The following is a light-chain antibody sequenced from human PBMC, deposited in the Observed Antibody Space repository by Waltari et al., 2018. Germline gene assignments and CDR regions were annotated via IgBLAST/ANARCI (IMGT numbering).Light chain of an antibody. Sequence: DIQMTQSPSSLSASVGDRATITCRASQDIRNALAWYQQKPGKAPKLLLYAASRLESGVPSRFSGSGSGTDYTLTITGLQPEDSATYYCQQFSGILWTFGQGTKVEIK. CDR3: QQFSGILWT. V-gene: IGKV1-NL1*01. J-gene: IGKJ1*01. CDR2: AAS. CDR1: QDIRNA.